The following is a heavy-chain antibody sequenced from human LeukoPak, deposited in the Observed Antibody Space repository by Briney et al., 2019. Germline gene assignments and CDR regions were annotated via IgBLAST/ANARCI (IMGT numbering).Heavy chain of an antibody. V-gene: IGHV4-39*01. CDR2: IYYSGST. J-gene: IGHJ4*02. CDR3: ARRRSGSGTFDY. D-gene: IGHD3-10*01. Sequence: PSETLSLTCTVSGGSISSSSYYWGWIRQPPGKGLEWIGSIYYSGSTYYNTSLKSRVTISVDTSKNQFSLKLSSVTAADTAVYYCARRRSGSGTFDYWGQGTLVTVSS. CDR1: GGSISSSSYY.